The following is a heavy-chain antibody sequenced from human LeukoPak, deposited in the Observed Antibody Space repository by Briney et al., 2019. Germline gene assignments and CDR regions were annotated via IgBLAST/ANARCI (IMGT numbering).Heavy chain of an antibody. D-gene: IGHD3-22*01. Sequence: ASVKVSCKASGGTFSSYAISWVRQAPGQGLEWMGGIIPIFGTANYAQKFQGRVTITADKSTSTAYMELSSLRSEDTAVYYCARVGAFDYDSSSPIKGAFDMWGQGTMVTVS. V-gene: IGHV1-69*06. J-gene: IGHJ3*02. CDR2: IIPIFGTA. CDR3: ARVGAFDYDSSSPIKGAFDM. CDR1: GGTFSSYA.